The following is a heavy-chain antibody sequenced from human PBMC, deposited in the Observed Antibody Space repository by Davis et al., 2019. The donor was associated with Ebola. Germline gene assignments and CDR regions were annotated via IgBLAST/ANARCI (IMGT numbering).Heavy chain of an antibody. D-gene: IGHD4-23*01. CDR3: ARDLVYGGNAFFDY. Sequence: GESLKISCEVSGFTFRGYWMSWVRQAPGKGLEWVANRNQDGGEKQYVDSVKGRFTISRDNAKNSLSLQMSSLRADDTAMYYCARDLVYGGNAFFDYWGQGTPVRVSS. V-gene: IGHV3-7*03. J-gene: IGHJ4*02. CDR1: GFTFRGYW. CDR2: RNQDGGEK.